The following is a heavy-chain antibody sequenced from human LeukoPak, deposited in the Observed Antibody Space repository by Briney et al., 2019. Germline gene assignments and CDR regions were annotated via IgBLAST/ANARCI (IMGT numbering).Heavy chain of an antibody. CDR2: ISGSGDST. V-gene: IGHV3-23*01. CDR3: VKDGHCTTSTCSSHRFDP. Sequence: GGSLRLSCAASGFTFTNYALSWVRQAPGKGLEWVSVISGSGDSTYYADSVKGRFTISRDNFKNTLYLQMNRLRAEDTAVYYCVKDGHCTTSTCSSHRFDPWGQGTRVTVSS. J-gene: IGHJ5*02. CDR1: GFTFTNYA. D-gene: IGHD2-2*03.